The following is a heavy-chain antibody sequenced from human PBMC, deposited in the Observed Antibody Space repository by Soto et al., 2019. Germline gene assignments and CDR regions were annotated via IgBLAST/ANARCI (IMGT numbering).Heavy chain of an antibody. V-gene: IGHV1-69*08. CDR1: GGSFSSYT. CDR3: ARDPISWYSDNWFDP. D-gene: IGHD2-15*01. Sequence: QVQLVQSGAEVKKPGSSVKVSCKASGGSFSSYTISWVRQAPGQGLEWMGRIIPILGIANYAQKFQGRVTITADKSTSTAYMELSSLRSEDTDVYYCARDPISWYSDNWFDPWGQVTLVTVSS. J-gene: IGHJ5*02. CDR2: IIPILGIA.